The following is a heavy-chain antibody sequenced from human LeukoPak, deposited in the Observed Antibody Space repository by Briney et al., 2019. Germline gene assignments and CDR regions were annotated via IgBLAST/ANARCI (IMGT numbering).Heavy chain of an antibody. V-gene: IGHV3-33*01. D-gene: IGHD4-17*01. CDR2: IWYDGSNK. Sequence: GGSLILSCAASGFTFSSYGMHWVRQASGKGLEWVAVIWYDGSNKYYADSVKGRFTISRDNSKNTLYLQMNSLRAEDTAVYYCARDGGDYNTYYFDYWGQGTLVTVSS. CDR3: ARDGGDYNTYYFDY. J-gene: IGHJ4*02. CDR1: GFTFSSYG.